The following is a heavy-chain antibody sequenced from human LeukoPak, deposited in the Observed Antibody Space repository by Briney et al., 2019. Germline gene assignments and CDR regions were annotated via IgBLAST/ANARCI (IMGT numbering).Heavy chain of an antibody. CDR1: GFTFSTSG. CDR3: ATYSSLNRREFQY. Sequence: GGSLRLSCLASGFTFSTSGMNWVRQAPGKGLEWVTFIRYDANNKYYADSVKGRFTISRDNSKNTLYLQMNSLRAEDTAVYYCATYSSLNRREFQYWGQGTLLTVS. CDR2: IRYDANNK. V-gene: IGHV3-30*02. J-gene: IGHJ1*01. D-gene: IGHD3-22*01.